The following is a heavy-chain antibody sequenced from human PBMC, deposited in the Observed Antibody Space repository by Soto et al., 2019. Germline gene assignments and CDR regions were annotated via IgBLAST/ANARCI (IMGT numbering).Heavy chain of an antibody. CDR3: VKGKESGYRGAFDS. J-gene: IGHJ4*02. CDR1: GFNFGSYA. Sequence: GGSLRLSCAATGFNFGSYAMGWVRQAPGKGLEWVSGVSGSGSSPYYADSVKGRLTISKDKSKNTLYLGLNNLRSEDTAVYFCVKGKESGYRGAFDSWGQGTMVTVSS. V-gene: IGHV3-23*01. D-gene: IGHD5-18*01. CDR2: VSGSGSSP.